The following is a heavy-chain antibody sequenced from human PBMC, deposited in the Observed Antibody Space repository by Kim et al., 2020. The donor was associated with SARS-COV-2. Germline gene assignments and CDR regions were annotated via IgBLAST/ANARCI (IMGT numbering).Heavy chain of an antibody. CDR3: AADSTARFSSAWIDAFDI. J-gene: IGHJ3*02. Sequence: SVKVSCNTSGFPSTTSAVQWVRQARGQPLEWIGWIVIGSGFTSYAQKFRERVTIANDMSTRTVYMELRSLRSEDTAVYYCAADSTARFSSAWIDAFDIWGQGTLLTVS. D-gene: IGHD3-22*01. CDR2: IVIGSGFT. V-gene: IGHV1-58*01. CDR1: GFPSTTSA.